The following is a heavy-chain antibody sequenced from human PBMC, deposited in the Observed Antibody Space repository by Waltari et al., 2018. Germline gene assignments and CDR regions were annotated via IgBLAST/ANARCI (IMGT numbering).Heavy chain of an antibody. V-gene: IGHV1-69*02. Sequence: QVQLVQSGAEVKKPGSSVKVSCKASGGTFSSYTISWVRQAPGQGLEWMGRSIPILGIANYAQKFQGRVTITADKSTSTAYMELSSLRSEDTAVYYCARSDTAMVNWFDPWGQGTLVTVSS. D-gene: IGHD5-18*01. CDR2: SIPILGIA. CDR3: ARSDTAMVNWFDP. CDR1: GGTFSSYT. J-gene: IGHJ5*02.